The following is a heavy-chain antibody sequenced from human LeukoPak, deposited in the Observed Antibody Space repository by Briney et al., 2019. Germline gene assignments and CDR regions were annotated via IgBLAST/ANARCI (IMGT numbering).Heavy chain of an antibody. CDR1: GYTFTSYA. J-gene: IGHJ6*03. D-gene: IGHD3-3*01. CDR3: ARYKVTPTYYDFWSGELIPSYYYYYMDV. Sequence: ASVKVSCKASGYTFTSYAMNWVRQAPGQGLEWMGWINTNTGNPTYAQGFTGRFVFSLDTSVSTAYLQISSLKAEDTAVYYCARYKVTPTYYDFWSGELIPSYYYYYMDVWGKGTTVTVSS. CDR2: INTNTGNP. V-gene: IGHV7-4-1*02.